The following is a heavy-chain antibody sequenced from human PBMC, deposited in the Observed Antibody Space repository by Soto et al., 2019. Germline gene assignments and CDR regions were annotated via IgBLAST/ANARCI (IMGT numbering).Heavy chain of an antibody. CDR1: GFTFRSYW. J-gene: IGHJ1*01. Sequence: PGGSLRLSCAASGFTFRSYWMGWVRQVPGKGLEWVANIKQDGSEKNYVDSVKGRFTISRDNAKNSLYLQMNSLRAEDTAVYYCARDLGSSWYPEYFQHWGQGTLVTVSS. V-gene: IGHV3-7*01. CDR3: ARDLGSSWYPEYFQH. CDR2: IKQDGSEK. D-gene: IGHD6-13*01.